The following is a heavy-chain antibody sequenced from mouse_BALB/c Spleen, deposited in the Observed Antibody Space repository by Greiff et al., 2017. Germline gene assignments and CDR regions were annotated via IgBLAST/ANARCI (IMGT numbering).Heavy chain of an antibody. CDR3: ARNYPYAMDY. CDR1: GFSLTSYG. CDR2: IWSGGST. J-gene: IGHJ4*01. V-gene: IGHV2-2*02. Sequence: VQVVESGPGLVQPSQSLSITCTVSGFSLTSYGVHWVRQSPGKGLEWLGVIWSGGSTDYNAAFISRLSISKDNSKSQVFFKMNSLQANDTAIYYCARNYPYAMDYWGQGTSVTVSS. D-gene: IGHD5-5*01.